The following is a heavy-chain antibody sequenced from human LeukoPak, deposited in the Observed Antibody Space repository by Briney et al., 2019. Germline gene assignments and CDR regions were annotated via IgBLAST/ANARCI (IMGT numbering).Heavy chain of an antibody. CDR3: ARGRASMVRGVNFDY. J-gene: IGHJ4*02. CDR2: INSSGGST. V-gene: IGHV1-46*01. D-gene: IGHD3-10*01. Sequence: ASVKVSCKASGYTFTSYYTHWVRQAPGQGLEWMGIINSSGGSTSYAQKFQGRVTMTRDTSTSTVYMELSSLRSEDTAVYYCARGRASMVRGVNFDYWGRGILVTVSS. CDR1: GYTFTSYY.